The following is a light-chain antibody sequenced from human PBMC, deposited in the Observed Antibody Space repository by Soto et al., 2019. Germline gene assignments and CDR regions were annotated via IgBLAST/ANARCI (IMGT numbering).Light chain of an antibody. J-gene: IGKJ1*01. CDR1: QSINSY. V-gene: IGKV1-39*01. CDR2: AAS. Sequence: DIQMTQSPSSQSASVGDRVTITCRASQSINSYLNWYQQKPGKAPKLLIYAASSLQSGLPSRFNGSGSETDFTLTISTLQPDDFATYYCQQSFSTPRTLGQGTRVEI. CDR3: QQSFSTPRT.